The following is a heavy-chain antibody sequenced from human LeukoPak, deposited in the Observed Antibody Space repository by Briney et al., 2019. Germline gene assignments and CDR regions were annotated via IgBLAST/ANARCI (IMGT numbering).Heavy chain of an antibody. Sequence: GGSLRLSCAASGFTVSSNYMSWVRQAPGKGLEWVSVIYSGGSTYYADSVKGRFTASRDNSKNTLYLQMNSLRAEDTAVYYCARGLRGSGNPYYFDYWGQGTLVTVSS. J-gene: IGHJ4*02. CDR1: GFTVSSNY. CDR3: ARGLRGSGNPYYFDY. D-gene: IGHD3-10*01. V-gene: IGHV3-53*01. CDR2: IYSGGST.